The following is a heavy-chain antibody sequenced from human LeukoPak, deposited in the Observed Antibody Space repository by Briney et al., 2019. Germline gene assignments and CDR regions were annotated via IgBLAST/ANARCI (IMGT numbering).Heavy chain of an antibody. CDR2: IIPIFGTA. Sequence: SVKVSCKASGGTFISYAISWVRQAPGQRLEWMGRIIPIFGTANYAQKFRGRVTITTDESTSTAYMELSSLRSEDTAVYYCARVGHSTRLQTYYFDYWGQGTLVTVSS. J-gene: IGHJ4*02. D-gene: IGHD2-15*01. CDR1: GGTFISYA. V-gene: IGHV1-69*05. CDR3: ARVGHSTRLQTYYFDY.